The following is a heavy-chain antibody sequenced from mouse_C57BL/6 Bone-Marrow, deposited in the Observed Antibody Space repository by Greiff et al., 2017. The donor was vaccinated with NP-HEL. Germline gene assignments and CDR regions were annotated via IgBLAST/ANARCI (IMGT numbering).Heavy chain of an antibody. CDR2: IHPKSGST. V-gene: IGHV1-64*01. CDR3: GGSITTTLDY. J-gene: IGHJ2*01. CDR1: GYTFTNYW. D-gene: IGHD1-1*01. Sequence: QVQLQQPGAALVQPGASVSLSCKASGYTFTNYWMHWVKQRPGQGLEWIGMIHPKSGSTNSNEKFKRKATLTVDKSSNTAYMQHSSLTSEDSAVYYWGGSITTTLDYWGQGTTLTVSS.